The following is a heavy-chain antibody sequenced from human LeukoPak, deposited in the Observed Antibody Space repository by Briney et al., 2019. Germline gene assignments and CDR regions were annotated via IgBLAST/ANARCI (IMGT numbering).Heavy chain of an antibody. D-gene: IGHD2/OR15-2a*01. CDR3: AREALIEGYYYHMDV. V-gene: IGHV4-4*07. CDR2: IYTSGSP. Sequence: SETLSLTCTVSGGSISSYYWSWIRQPAGKGLEWIGRIYTSGSPNYNPSLKSRVTMSVDTSKNQFSLKLSSVTAADTAVCYCAREALIEGYYYHMDVWGKGTTVTVSS. J-gene: IGHJ6*03. CDR1: GGSISSYY.